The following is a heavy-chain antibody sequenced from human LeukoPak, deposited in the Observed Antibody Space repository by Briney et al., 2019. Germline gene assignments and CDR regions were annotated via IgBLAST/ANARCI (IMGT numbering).Heavy chain of an antibody. Sequence: PSETLSLTCTVSGGSISSSSYYWGWIRQPPGKGLEWIGSIYYSGSTYYNPSLKSRVTISVDTSKNQFSLKLSSVTAADTAVYYCAIYCSSTSCYRGGYYYMDVCGKGTTVTVSS. V-gene: IGHV4-39*01. CDR3: AIYCSSTSCYRGGYYYMDV. CDR2: IYYSGST. D-gene: IGHD2-2*01. CDR1: GGSISSSSYY. J-gene: IGHJ6*03.